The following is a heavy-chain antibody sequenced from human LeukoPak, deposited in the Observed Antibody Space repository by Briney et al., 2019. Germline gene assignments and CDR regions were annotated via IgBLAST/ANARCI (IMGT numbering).Heavy chain of an antibody. J-gene: IGHJ5*02. CDR2: ISGSGGST. Sequence: GGSLRLSCAASGFTFSSYAMSWVRQAPGKGLEWVSAISGSGGSTYYADSVKGRFTISRDNSKNTLYLQMNSLRAEDTAVYYCAKDGVVPAALSVGWFDPWGQGTLVTVSS. CDR1: GFTFSSYA. D-gene: IGHD2-2*01. CDR3: AKDGVVPAALSVGWFDP. V-gene: IGHV3-23*01.